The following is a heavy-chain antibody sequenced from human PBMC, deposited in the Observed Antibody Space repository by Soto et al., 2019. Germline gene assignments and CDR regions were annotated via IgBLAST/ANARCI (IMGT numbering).Heavy chain of an antibody. CDR2: ITAYNGNT. J-gene: IGHJ4*02. V-gene: IGHV1-18*01. Sequence: QVQLVQSGAEVKKPGASVKVSCKASGYTFTSYGISWVRQAPGQGVECMGWITAYNGNTNYAQKLQPRVTMPTDTSTSAAYMELRSLRYDDTAVYYCASAREAIRDFWSGYFPSSHFDYWGQGTLVTVSS. CDR1: GYTFTSYG. D-gene: IGHD3-3*01. CDR3: ASAREAIRDFWSGYFPSSHFDY.